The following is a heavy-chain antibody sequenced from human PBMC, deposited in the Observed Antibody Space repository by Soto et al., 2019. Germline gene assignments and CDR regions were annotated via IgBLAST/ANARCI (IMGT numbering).Heavy chain of an antibody. CDR1: GFTFSSYG. V-gene: IGHV3-33*01. J-gene: IGHJ4*02. Sequence: QVQLVESGGGVVQPGRSLRLSCAASGFTFSSYGMHWVRQAPGKGLEWVAVIWYDGSNKYYADSVKGRFTISRDNYKNTLYLQMNSLRAEDTAVYYCARERGGPEDSRSSAQLGFDYWGQGTLVTVSS. CDR2: IWYDGSNK. CDR3: ARERGGPEDSRSSAQLGFDY. D-gene: IGHD6-6*01.